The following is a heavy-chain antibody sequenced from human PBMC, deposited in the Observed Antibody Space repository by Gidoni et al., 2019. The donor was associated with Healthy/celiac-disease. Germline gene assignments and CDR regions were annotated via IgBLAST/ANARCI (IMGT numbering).Heavy chain of an antibody. CDR3: ARRQSYYDSSGYPMGFDY. Sequence: QLLLQASGPGLVMPSETLSLTCTVSGASISRSSYYWGWIRQPPGKGLEWIGSNYYSGSTCYNPSLKSRVTISGDTSKNQFSLKLSSVTAADTAVYYCARRQSYYDSSGYPMGFDYWGQGTLVTVSS. CDR1: GASISRSSYY. D-gene: IGHD3-22*01. V-gene: IGHV4-39*01. J-gene: IGHJ4*02. CDR2: NYYSGST.